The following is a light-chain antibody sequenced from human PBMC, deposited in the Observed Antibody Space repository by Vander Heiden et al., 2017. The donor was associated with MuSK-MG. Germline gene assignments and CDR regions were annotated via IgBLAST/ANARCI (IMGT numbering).Light chain of an antibody. CDR1: QSISNY. Sequence: DIQMTQSPSSLSASVGDRVTITCRASQSISNYLDWYQQKPGKVPKLLIYAASTLQSGVPYRFSGSGSGTDFTLTISSLQREDVANYYCQKYTSALTFGHGTKVDIK. V-gene: IGKV1-27*01. CDR2: AAS. CDR3: QKYTSALT. J-gene: IGKJ3*01.